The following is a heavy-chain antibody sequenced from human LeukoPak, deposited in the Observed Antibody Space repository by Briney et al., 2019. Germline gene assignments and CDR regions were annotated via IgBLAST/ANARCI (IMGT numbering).Heavy chain of an antibody. D-gene: IGHD6-19*01. V-gene: IGHV3-48*01. Sequence: GGSLRLSCAASGFTFSSYSMNWVRQAPGKGLEWVSYISSSSSTIYYADSVKGRFTISRDNAKNSLYLQMNSLRAEDTAVYYCARGAVAGAVWFDPWGQGTLVTVSS. CDR1: GFTFSSYS. J-gene: IGHJ5*02. CDR2: ISSSSSTI. CDR3: ARGAVAGAVWFDP.